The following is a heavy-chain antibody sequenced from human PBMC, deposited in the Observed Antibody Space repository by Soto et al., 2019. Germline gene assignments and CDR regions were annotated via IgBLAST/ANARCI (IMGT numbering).Heavy chain of an antibody. CDR2: ISSSSSTI. J-gene: IGHJ4*02. D-gene: IGHD4-17*01. CDR1: GFTFSSYS. CDR3: AGLLVTTVPN. Sequence: EVQLVESGGGLVQPGGSLRLSCAASGFTFSSYSMNWVRQAPGKGLVWVSYISSSSSTIYYADSVKGRFTISRDNAKNSLCLQMGSLRAEDTAGYHCAGLLVTTVPNWGQGTLGAVAS. V-gene: IGHV3-48*01.